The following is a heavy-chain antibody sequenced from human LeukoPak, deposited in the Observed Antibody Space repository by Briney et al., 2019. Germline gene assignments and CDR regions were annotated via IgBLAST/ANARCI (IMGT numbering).Heavy chain of an antibody. D-gene: IGHD3-10*01. V-gene: IGHV3-30*18. Sequence: GGSLRLSCAASGFMFSSPGMHWVRQAPPKGLEWVAVISYDGNKKYYADSVKGRFTISRDNPKNTLYLQMNSLRAEDTAVYYCAKDEFGGKNGMDVWGKGTTVTVSS. J-gene: IGHJ6*04. CDR2: ISYDGNKK. CDR1: GFMFSSPG. CDR3: AKDEFGGKNGMDV.